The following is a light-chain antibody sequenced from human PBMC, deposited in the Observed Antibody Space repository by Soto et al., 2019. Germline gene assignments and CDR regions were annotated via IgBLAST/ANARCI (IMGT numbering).Light chain of an antibody. CDR2: EVT. Sequence: QSALTQPPSASGSPGQSVTISCTGTSSDVGGYNYVSWYQQHPGKAPKLMIYEVTKRPSAVPDRFSGSKSGNTASLTVSRLQAEDEADYYCSSYAGSNILFGGGTKLTVL. CDR1: SSDVGGYNY. J-gene: IGLJ2*01. CDR3: SSYAGSNIL. V-gene: IGLV2-8*01.